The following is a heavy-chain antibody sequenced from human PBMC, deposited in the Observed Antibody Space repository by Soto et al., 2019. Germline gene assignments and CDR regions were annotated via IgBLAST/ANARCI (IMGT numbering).Heavy chain of an antibody. CDR3: ARGQSGYYSPMKRSGMDV. Sequence: SETLSLTCAVSGGSISSGGYSRSWIRQPPGKGLEWIGYIYHSGSTYYNPSLKSRVTISVDRSKNQFSLKLSSVTAADTAVYYCARGQSGYYSPMKRSGMDVWGQGTTVTVSS. J-gene: IGHJ6*02. CDR2: IYHSGST. V-gene: IGHV4-30-2*01. CDR1: GGSISSGGYS. D-gene: IGHD3-3*01.